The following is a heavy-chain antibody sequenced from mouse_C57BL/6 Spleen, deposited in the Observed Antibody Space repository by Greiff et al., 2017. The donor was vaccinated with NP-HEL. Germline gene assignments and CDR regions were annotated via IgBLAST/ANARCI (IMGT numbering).Heavy chain of an antibody. V-gene: IGHV1-26*01. CDR3: ARWGGPGYYLDY. D-gene: IGHD3-3*01. Sequence: EVQLQQSGPELVKPGASVKISCKASGYTFTDYYMNWVKQSHGQSLEWIGDINPNNGGTSYNQKFKGKATLTVDKSSSTAYMELRSLTSEDSAVYYCARWGGPGYYLDYWGQGTTLTDSS. CDR1: GYTFTDYY. J-gene: IGHJ2*01. CDR2: INPNNGGT.